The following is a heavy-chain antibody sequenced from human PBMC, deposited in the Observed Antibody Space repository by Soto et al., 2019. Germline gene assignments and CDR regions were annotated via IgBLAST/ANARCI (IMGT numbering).Heavy chain of an antibody. D-gene: IGHD3-3*02. CDR1: GYTFSAYT. V-gene: IGHV1-3*01. CDR3: ARDTETLGPRANDALDI. Sequence: QAQLVQSGAEMKKPGASVKVSCKATGYTFSAYTMNWVRQAPGQSLEWMGWINAGSGNTKYSQNFQGRVSINRDTSASKVYMELTGLTSEDTAVYYCARDTETLGPRANDALDIWGQGTMVTVSS. CDR2: INAGSGNT. J-gene: IGHJ3*02.